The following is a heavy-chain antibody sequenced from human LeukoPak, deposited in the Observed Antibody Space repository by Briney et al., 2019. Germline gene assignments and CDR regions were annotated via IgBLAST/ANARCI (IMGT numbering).Heavy chain of an antibody. V-gene: IGHV1-3*01. CDR2: INAGNGNT. J-gene: IGHJ4*02. CDR3: ARGSYFDY. CDR1: GYTFTYYA. Sequence: GASVKVSCKASGYTFTYYAIHWVRQAPGHRLEWMGWINAGNGNTKYSQKFQGRVAITRDTSASTAYMELSSLRSDDTAVYYCARGSYFDYWGQGTLVTVSS.